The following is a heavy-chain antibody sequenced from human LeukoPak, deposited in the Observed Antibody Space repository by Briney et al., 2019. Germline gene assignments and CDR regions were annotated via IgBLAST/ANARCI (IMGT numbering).Heavy chain of an antibody. V-gene: IGHV1-46*01. CDR3: ARSGDSYGTGDY. D-gene: IGHD5-18*01. Sequence: ASVKVSCKASGYTFTSYYMHWVRQAPGQGLEWMGIINPSGGSTSYAQKFQGRVTMTTDTSTSTAYMELRSLRSDDTAVYYCARSGDSYGTGDYWGQGTLVTVSS. CDR1: GYTFTSYY. CDR2: INPSGGST. J-gene: IGHJ4*02.